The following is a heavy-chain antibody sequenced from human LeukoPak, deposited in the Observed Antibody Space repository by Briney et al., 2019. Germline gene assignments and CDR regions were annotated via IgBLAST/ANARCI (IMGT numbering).Heavy chain of an antibody. V-gene: IGHV3-64*01. Sequence: GGSVRLSYAASGFTFSSYAMHWVRPPPRKGLESVSSITSNGGNTYYANSVNGRFTISRDNSKNTLYLQMGSLRAEDMAVYYCAKDGSIAVGHHLGYWGQGTLVTVSS. D-gene: IGHD6-19*01. CDR2: ITSNGGNT. CDR1: GFTFSSYA. CDR3: AKDGSIAVGHHLGY. J-gene: IGHJ4*02.